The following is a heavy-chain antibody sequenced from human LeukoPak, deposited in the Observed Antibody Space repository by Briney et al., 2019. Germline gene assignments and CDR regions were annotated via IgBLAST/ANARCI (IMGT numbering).Heavy chain of an antibody. V-gene: IGHV1-3*01. CDR2: INAGNGNT. Sequence: GASVKVSCKASGYTFTSYAMHWVRQAPGQRLEWMGWINAGNGNTKYSQEFQGRVTITRDTSASTAYMELSSLRSEDTAVYYCASMRVIAVAGTEDYYYYGMDVWGQGTTVTVSS. CDR3: ASMRVIAVAGTEDYYYYGMDV. D-gene: IGHD6-19*01. J-gene: IGHJ6*02. CDR1: GYTFTSYA.